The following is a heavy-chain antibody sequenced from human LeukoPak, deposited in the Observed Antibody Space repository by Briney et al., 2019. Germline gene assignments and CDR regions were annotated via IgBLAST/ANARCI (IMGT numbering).Heavy chain of an antibody. D-gene: IGHD4/OR15-4a*01. CDR1: GFTFSDYY. CDR2: ISSSGSTI. V-gene: IGHV3-11*04. CDR3: VRSAIAYGGYVDY. J-gene: IGHJ4*02. Sequence: GGSLRLSCAASGFTFSDYYMSWIRQATGKGLEWVSYISSSGSTIYYADSVKGRFTISRDNAKNSLYLQMNSLRAEDTAVYYCVRSAIAYGGYVDYWGQGTLVTVSS.